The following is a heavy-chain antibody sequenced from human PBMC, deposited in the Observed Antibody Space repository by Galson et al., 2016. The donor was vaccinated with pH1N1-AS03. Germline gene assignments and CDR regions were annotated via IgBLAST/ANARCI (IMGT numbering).Heavy chain of an antibody. CDR2: ISYDGSYK. V-gene: IGHV3-30*04. Sequence: SLRLSCAASGFTFRSYAMHWVRQAPGKGLEWMTIISYDGSYKYYTDSVKGRFTISRDTSKNTLYLQMNSLRGEDTAVYYCASGLRDDSYGMDVWGQGTTVTVSS. CDR3: ASGLRDDSYGMDV. J-gene: IGHJ6*02. CDR1: GFTFRSYA.